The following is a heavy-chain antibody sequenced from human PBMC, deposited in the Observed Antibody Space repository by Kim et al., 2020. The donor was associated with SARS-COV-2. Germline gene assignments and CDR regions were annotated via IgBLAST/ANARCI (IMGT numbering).Heavy chain of an antibody. CDR1: GGSISSSSYY. J-gene: IGHJ5*02. CDR2: IYYSGST. CDR3: ATYSSSWYNWFDP. Sequence: SETLSLTCTVSGGSISSSSYYWGWIRQPPGKGLEWIGSIYYSGSTYYNPSLKSRVTISVDTSKNQFSLKLSSVTAADTAVYYCATYSSSWYNWFDPWGQG. V-gene: IGHV4-39*07. D-gene: IGHD6-13*01.